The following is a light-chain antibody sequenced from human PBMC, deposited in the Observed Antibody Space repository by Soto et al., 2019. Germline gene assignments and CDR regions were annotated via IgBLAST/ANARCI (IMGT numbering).Light chain of an antibody. Sequence: IVMTQSPATLSVSPGERATLSCRSSQSVSRNLAGYQQKPGQAPRLLLYGSSTRATGIPARFSGSGSGTEFTLTISSLESEDFAVYYCQQYNNWPQTFGQGTKVEIK. J-gene: IGKJ1*01. CDR1: QSVSRN. CDR3: QQYNNWPQT. V-gene: IGKV3-15*01. CDR2: GSS.